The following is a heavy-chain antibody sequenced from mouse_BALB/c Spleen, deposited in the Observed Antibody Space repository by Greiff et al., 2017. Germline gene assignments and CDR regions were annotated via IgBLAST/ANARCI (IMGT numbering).Heavy chain of an antibody. Sequence: QVQLQQSGPGLVAPSQSLSITCTVSGFSLTSYGVHWVRQPPGKGLEWLGVIWAGGSTNYNSALMSRLSISKDNSKSQVFLKMNSLQTDDTAMYYCARAGSSLKVYAMDYWGQGTSVTVSS. CDR3: ARAGSSLKVYAMDY. CDR2: IWAGGST. V-gene: IGHV2-9*02. J-gene: IGHJ4*01. CDR1: GFSLTSYG. D-gene: IGHD6-2*01.